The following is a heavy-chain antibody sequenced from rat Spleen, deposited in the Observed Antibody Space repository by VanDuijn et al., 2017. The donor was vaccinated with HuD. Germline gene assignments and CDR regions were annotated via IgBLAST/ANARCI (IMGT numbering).Heavy chain of an antibody. CDR3: TRWDY. V-gene: IGHV5-29*01. J-gene: IGHJ2*01. Sequence: EVQLVESGGGLVQPGRSLKVSCAASGFTYSNYVMVWVRQAPTKGLEWVATIIYDGSSTFYRDSVKGRFTISRDNAKSTLYLQMNSLRSEDTATYYCTRWDYWGKGVMVTVSS. CDR1: GFTYSNYV. CDR2: IIYDGSST.